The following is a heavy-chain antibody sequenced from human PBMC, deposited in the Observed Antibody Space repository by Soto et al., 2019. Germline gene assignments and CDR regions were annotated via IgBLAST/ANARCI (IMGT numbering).Heavy chain of an antibody. CDR1: GFTFSGSA. CDR3: SSDTARVYYGLDV. Sequence: EVQLVESGGGLVQPGGSLKLSCAASGFTFSGSAMHWVRQASGKGLEWVGRIRSKANNYATAYAASVEGRFTISRDDSKSTAHLQMNSLKTGDTAVYYCSSDTARVYYGLDVWGLATTVTVSS. D-gene: IGHD5-18*01. V-gene: IGHV3-73*02. J-gene: IGHJ6*02. CDR2: IRSKANNYAT.